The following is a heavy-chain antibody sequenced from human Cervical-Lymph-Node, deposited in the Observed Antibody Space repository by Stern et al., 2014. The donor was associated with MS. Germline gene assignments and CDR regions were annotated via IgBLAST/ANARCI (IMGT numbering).Heavy chain of an antibody. CDR2: IHRSGST. Sequence: QVQLQESGPGLVKPSQTLSLICTVSGGSINNGSYYWNWIRQHPGKGLEWIGSIHRSGSTYYNPSTKSRVTLSVDTSKNQYSVNLASVTAADTAVYYCAREGARGAAGSWGQGTLVTVSS. D-gene: IGHD6-13*01. J-gene: IGHJ4*02. V-gene: IGHV4-31*03. CDR1: GGSINNGSYY. CDR3: AREGARGAAGS.